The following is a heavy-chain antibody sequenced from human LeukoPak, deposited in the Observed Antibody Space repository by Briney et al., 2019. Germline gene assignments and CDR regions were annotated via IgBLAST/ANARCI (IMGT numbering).Heavy chain of an antibody. J-gene: IGHJ4*02. V-gene: IGHV4-34*01. Sequence: PSETLSLTCAVYGGSFSGYYWSWIRQPPGKGLEWIGEINHSGSTNYNPSLKSRVTISVDTSKNQFSLKLSSVTAADTAVYYCARHGPYDGLSFDYWGQGTLVTVSS. D-gene: IGHD3-10*01. CDR1: GGSFSGYY. CDR3: ARHGPYDGLSFDY. CDR2: INHSGST.